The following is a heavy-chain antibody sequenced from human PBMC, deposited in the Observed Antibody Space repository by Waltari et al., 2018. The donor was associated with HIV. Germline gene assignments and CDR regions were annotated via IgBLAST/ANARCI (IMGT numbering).Heavy chain of an antibody. Sequence: QVQLQESGPGLVKPSETLSLTCAVSDYSISSGYYWGWIRQSPGKGLEWIGSIYHSGTTFYNPSLKSRVTISVDTSKNQFSLRLSSVTAADTAVYYCAREGVGPTRREYYFDYWGQGILGNVSS. D-gene: IGHD1-26*01. CDR1: DYSISSGYY. CDR2: IYHSGTT. J-gene: IGHJ4*02. CDR3: AREGVGPTRREYYFDY. V-gene: IGHV4-38-2*02.